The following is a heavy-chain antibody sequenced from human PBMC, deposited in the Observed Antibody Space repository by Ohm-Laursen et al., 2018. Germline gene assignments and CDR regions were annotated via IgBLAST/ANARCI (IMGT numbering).Heavy chain of an antibody. D-gene: IGHD2-2*01. CDR1: GGSISSYY. CDR3: ARVNCSSTSCLNTDY. J-gene: IGHJ4*02. V-gene: IGHV4-59*12. CDR2: IYYSGST. Sequence: GTLSLTCTVSGGSISSYYWSWIRQPPGKGLEWIGYIYYSGSTNYNPSLKSRVTISVDTSKNQFSLKLSSVTAADTAVYYCARVNCSSTSCLNTDYWGQGTLVTVSS.